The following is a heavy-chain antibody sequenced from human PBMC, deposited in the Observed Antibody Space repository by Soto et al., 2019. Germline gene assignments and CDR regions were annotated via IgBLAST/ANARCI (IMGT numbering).Heavy chain of an antibody. D-gene: IGHD3-10*01. CDR2: ISGSGEST. J-gene: IGHJ4*02. Sequence: RRLSCAASGFTFSSFAMSWVRQAPGKGLEWVSSISGSGESTYYADSVKGRLSISRDNSKNTLYLQMNSLRAEDTAVYYCAKRREGGYYIFDYWGQGTPVTVSS. CDR1: GFTFSSFA. CDR3: AKRREGGYYIFDY. V-gene: IGHV3-23*01.